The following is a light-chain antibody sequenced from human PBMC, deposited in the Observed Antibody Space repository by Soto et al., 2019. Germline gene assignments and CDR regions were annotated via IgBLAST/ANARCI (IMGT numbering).Light chain of an antibody. J-gene: IGKJ4*01. CDR3: PQRRNGPPLT. CDR2: DAS. CDR1: QSVSSY. Sequence: EIVLTQSPATLSLSPGERATLSCRASQSVSSYLAWYQQKPGQAPRLLIYDASNRATGIPARFSGSGSGTDFTLTISSLEPEDFAVYYCPQRRNGPPLTFGGGTKVEIK. V-gene: IGKV3-11*01.